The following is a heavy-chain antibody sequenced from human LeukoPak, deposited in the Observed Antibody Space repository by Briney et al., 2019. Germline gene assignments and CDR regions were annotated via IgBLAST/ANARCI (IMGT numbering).Heavy chain of an antibody. V-gene: IGHV4-59*01. CDR1: GGSLSGYY. CDR2: IYYSGST. D-gene: IGHD2-8*02. J-gene: IGHJ6*03. Sequence: SETLSLTCAVYGGSLSGYYWSWIRQPPGKGLEWIGYIYYSGSTNYNPSLKSRVTISVDTSKNQFSLKLSSVTAADTAVYYCARSFWSYYYMDVWGKGTTVTVSS. CDR3: ARSFWSYYYMDV.